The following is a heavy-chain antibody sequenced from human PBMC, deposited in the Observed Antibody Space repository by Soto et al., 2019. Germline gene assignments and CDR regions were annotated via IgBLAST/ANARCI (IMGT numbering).Heavy chain of an antibody. CDR3: ARVSMKYGDYVCDAFDF. Sequence: EVQLVESGGGLVQPGGSLRLSCAASGFTFSSYWMHWVRQAPGKGLVWVSRINSDGSSTSYAESVKGRVTISRDNAKNTMYLQMNSLRAEDTAVYYCARVSMKYGDYVCDAFDFWGQGTMVTVSA. V-gene: IGHV3-74*01. CDR2: INSDGSST. CDR1: GFTFSSYW. J-gene: IGHJ3*01. D-gene: IGHD4-17*01.